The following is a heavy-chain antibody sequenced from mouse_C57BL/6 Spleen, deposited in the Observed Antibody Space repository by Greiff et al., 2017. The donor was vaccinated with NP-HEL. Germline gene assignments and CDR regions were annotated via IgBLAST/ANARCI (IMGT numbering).Heavy chain of an antibody. V-gene: IGHV14-2*01. D-gene: IGHD2-1*01. CDR1: GFNIKDYY. CDR2: LDPEDGET. CDR3: AREGGNYAWFAY. Sequence: VQLKESGSELVKPGASVKLSCTASGFNIKDYYMHWVKQRTEQGLEWIGRLDPEDGETKYAPKFQGKATITADTSSNTASLQLSSLASEDTAVYYCAREGGNYAWFAYWDQGTLVTVSA. J-gene: IGHJ3*01.